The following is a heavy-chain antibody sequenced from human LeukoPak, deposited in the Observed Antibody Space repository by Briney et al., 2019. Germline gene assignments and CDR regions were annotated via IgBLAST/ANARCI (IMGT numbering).Heavy chain of an antibody. Sequence: GGSLRLSCEASGLTVSSNYVSWVRQAPGKGLEWVSVIYSGGETYYTDSVRGRFTVSRDNSMNTLYLQMNSLRTEDTAVYYCVRDRRNSDFWTGPYFDYWGQGTLVTVSS. CDR3: VRDRRNSDFWTGPYFDY. V-gene: IGHV3-66*02. CDR2: IYSGGET. D-gene: IGHD3/OR15-3a*01. J-gene: IGHJ4*02. CDR1: GLTVSSNY.